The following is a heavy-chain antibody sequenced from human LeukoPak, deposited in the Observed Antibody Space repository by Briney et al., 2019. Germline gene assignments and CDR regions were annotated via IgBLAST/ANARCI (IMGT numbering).Heavy chain of an antibody. Sequence: GGSLRLSCAASGFTFSSYGMSWVRQAPGKGLEWVSDISGSGGSTYYSDSVKGRFTISRDNSKNTLYLQMNSLRAEDTAVYYCAKVGKAPRITGTTGRYYYYNMDVWGKGTTVTVSS. D-gene: IGHD1-20*01. CDR2: ISGSGGST. CDR1: GFTFSSYG. J-gene: IGHJ6*03. CDR3: AKVGKAPRITGTTGRYYYYNMDV. V-gene: IGHV3-23*01.